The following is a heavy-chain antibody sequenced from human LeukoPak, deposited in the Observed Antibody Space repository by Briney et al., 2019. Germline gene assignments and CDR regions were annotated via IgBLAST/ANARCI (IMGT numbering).Heavy chain of an antibody. CDR2: INPSGGST. V-gene: IGHV1-46*01. J-gene: IGHJ3*02. CDR3: ARSVGYYDSSGYYSGNDAFDI. Sequence: ASVKVSCKASGYTFTSYYMHWVRQAPGQGLEWMGIINPSGGSTSYAQKFQGRVTMTRDTSTSTVYMELSSLRSEDTAVYYCARSVGYYDSSGYYSGNDAFDIWGQGTMVTVSS. D-gene: IGHD3-22*01. CDR1: GYTFTSYY.